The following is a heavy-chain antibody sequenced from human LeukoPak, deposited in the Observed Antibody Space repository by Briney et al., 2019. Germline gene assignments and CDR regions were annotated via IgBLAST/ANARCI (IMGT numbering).Heavy chain of an antibody. V-gene: IGHV3-30*18. Sequence: GGSLRLSCAASGFTFNSYGMHWVRQAPGKGLEWVAVISYDGSNKYYADSVKGRFTVSRDNSKNTLSLQMNSLRTDDTAVYYCAKGISNSWHTLASWGQGTLVTVSS. CDR1: GFTFNSYG. CDR3: AKGISNSWHTLAS. CDR2: ISYDGSNK. D-gene: IGHD2-2*02. J-gene: IGHJ5*02.